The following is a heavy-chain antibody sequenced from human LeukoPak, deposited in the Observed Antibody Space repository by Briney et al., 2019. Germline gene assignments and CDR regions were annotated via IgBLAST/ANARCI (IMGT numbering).Heavy chain of an antibody. CDR1: EFSFSSSN. Sequence: AGGSLRLSCAASEFSFSSSNMNWVRQAPGKGLEWISYISGSSSTIFYADSVKGRFIISRDNARNSLYLQMNSLRAEDTAVYYCAGADIVVVPAAYAFDIWGQGTMVTVSS. CDR3: AGADIVVVPAAYAFDI. J-gene: IGHJ3*02. D-gene: IGHD2-2*01. V-gene: IGHV3-48*04. CDR2: ISGSSSTI.